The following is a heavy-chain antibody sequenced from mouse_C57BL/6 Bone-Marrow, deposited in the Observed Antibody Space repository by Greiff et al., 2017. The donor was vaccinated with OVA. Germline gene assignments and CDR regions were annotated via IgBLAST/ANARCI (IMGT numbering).Heavy chain of an antibody. V-gene: IGHV1-4*01. J-gene: IGHJ2*01. CDR1: GYTFTSYT. CDR2: INPSSGYT. CDR3: ARDGTTVVGFDY. Sequence: QVHVKQSGAELARPGASVKMSCKASGYTFTSYTMHWVKQRPGQGLEWIGYINPSSGYTKYNQKFKDKATLTADKSSSTAYMQLSSLTSEDSAVYYCARDGTTVVGFDYWGQGTTLTVSS. D-gene: IGHD1-1*01.